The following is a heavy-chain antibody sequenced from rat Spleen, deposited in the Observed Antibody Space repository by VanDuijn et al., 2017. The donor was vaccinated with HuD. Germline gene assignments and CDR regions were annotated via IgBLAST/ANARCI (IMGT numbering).Heavy chain of an antibody. D-gene: IGHD1-12*01. Sequence: EVQLVESGGGLVQPGRSLKLSCVASGFTFNNYWMTWIRQAPGKGLEWVASITNTGGSTYYPDSVKGRFTISRDNAKSTLYLQMNSLRSEDTATYYCTRVGTMCVPLVEVMDAWGQGASVTVSS. CDR2: ITNTGGST. V-gene: IGHV5-31*01. CDR1: GFTFNNYW. J-gene: IGHJ4*01. CDR3: TRVGTMCVPLVEVMDA.